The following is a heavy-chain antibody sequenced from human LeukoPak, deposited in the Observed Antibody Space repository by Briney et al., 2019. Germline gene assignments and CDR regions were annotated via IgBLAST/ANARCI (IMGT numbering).Heavy chain of an antibody. Sequence: PGGSLRLSCTASGFTFGDYAMTWVRQAPGKGLEWVGFIASKTYGGTAEYAASVKGRFTISRDDSKSIAYLQMNSLKTGDTAVYFCSRDQTPYYWGQGTLVTVSS. V-gene: IGHV3-49*04. CDR2: IASKTYGGTA. J-gene: IGHJ4*02. CDR1: GFTFGDYA. CDR3: SRDQTPYY.